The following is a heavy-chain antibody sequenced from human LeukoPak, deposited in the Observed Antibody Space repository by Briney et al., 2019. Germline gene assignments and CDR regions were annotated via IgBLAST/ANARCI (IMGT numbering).Heavy chain of an antibody. CDR3: EKDWNWAIDY. D-gene: IGHD1-7*01. CDR1: GFSFSSFG. J-gene: IGHJ4*02. CDR2: IHYDSSTE. V-gene: IGHV3-30*02. Sequence: PGGSLRLSCAASGFSFSSFGMSWVRQAPGKGLEWVAYIHYDSSTEDYADSAKGRFTISRDNSKNTLFLQMNNLRVEDMIVLYCEKDWNWAIDYWGQGTLVTVSS.